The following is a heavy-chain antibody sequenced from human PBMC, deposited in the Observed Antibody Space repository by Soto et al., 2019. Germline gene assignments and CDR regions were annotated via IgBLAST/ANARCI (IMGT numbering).Heavy chain of an antibody. Sequence: EVQLVESGGGLLQPVGSLTLACTASGFTFSNYWMHWVRQAPGKGLVWVSRTKSDGSGTSYTDSVKGRFTISRYNAYNTLYLQMSNLRAEDTAVYYCARGGFDYGPGRMDVWGKGTTVIVSS. J-gene: IGHJ6*04. CDR2: TKSDGSGT. V-gene: IGHV3-74*01. CDR3: ARGGFDYGPGRMDV. D-gene: IGHD3-10*01. CDR1: GFTFSNYW.